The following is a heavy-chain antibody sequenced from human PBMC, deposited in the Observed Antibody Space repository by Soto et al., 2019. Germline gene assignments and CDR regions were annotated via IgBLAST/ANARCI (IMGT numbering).Heavy chain of an antibody. CDR2: IYYSGST. D-gene: IGHD3-10*01. CDR1: GCSISSSSYY. J-gene: IGHJ6*02. Sequence: XETLCLTCTVAGCSISSSSYYWGWIRQPPGKGLEWIGIIYYSGSTYYNPSLKSRVTISVDTSKNQFSLKLSSVTAADTAVYYCASGGDYYGSGTEFSPYYYYYYGMDVWGQETTVTVS. CDR3: ASGGDYYGSGTEFSPYYYYYYGMDV. V-gene: IGHV4-39*01.